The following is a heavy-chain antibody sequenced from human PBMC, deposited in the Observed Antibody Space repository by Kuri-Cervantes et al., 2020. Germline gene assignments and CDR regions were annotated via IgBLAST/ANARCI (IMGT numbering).Heavy chain of an antibody. CDR1: GFPFNNYW. J-gene: IGHJ3*02. CDR2: VNSDGSST. V-gene: IGHV3-74*01. CDR3: ARDRDAFDI. Sequence: GGFLRLSCAASGFPFNNYWMHGVRQAPGKGLVWVSRVNSDGSSTSYADSVKGRFTISRDNAKNTLYLQMNSLRAEDTAVYYCARDRDAFDIWGQGTMVTVSS.